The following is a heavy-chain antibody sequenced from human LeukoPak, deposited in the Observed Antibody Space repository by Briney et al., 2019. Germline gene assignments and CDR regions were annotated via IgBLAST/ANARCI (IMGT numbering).Heavy chain of an antibody. D-gene: IGHD6-19*01. Sequence: SETLSLTCTVSGGSISSGGYYWRWIRQHPGKGLEWIGYIYYSGSTYYNPSLKSRVTISVDTSKNQFSLKLSSVTAADTAVYYCARVRWGIAVAGPELQYFDYWGQGTLVTVSS. CDR1: GGSISSGGYY. CDR3: ARVRWGIAVAGPELQYFDY. V-gene: IGHV4-31*03. J-gene: IGHJ4*02. CDR2: IYYSGST.